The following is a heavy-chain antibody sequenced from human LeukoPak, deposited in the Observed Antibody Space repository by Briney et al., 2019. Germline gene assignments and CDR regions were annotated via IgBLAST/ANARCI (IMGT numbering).Heavy chain of an antibody. D-gene: IGHD4/OR15-4a*01. J-gene: IGHJ4*02. CDR1: GFTFSTYW. V-gene: IGHV3-7*01. Sequence: GGSLRLSCTASGFTFSTYWMTWVRQAPGKGLEWVANIKTDGSQTYYLDSVKGRFTISRDNAKNFLSLQLGSLRADDTGVYYCARASMGGRDYHLDSWGQGTLVTVSS. CDR2: IKTDGSQT. CDR3: ARASMGGRDYHLDS.